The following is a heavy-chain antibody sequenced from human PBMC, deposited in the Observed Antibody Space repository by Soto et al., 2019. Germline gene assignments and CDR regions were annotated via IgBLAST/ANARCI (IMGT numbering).Heavy chain of an antibody. CDR3: ARRLNPDFDY. D-gene: IGHD2-8*01. V-gene: IGHV4-59*01. Sequence: QVQLQESGPGLVKPSETLSLTCTVSGGSISGYYWSWIRQPPGKGLEWIGYIHYSGSTSYNPSLKSRVTISVDTSKNQFSLKLSSVTAADTAVYYCARRLNPDFDYWGQGGLVTVSS. CDR1: GGSISGYY. J-gene: IGHJ4*02. CDR2: IHYSGST.